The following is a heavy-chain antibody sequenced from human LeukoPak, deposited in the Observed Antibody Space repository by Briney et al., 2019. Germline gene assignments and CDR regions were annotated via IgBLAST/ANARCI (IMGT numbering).Heavy chain of an antibody. CDR3: AKQSYARSLGE. CDR2: TNSGGTST. Sequence: GGSLRLSCATSGFPFSDFSMSWVRQAPGKGLEWISTTNSGGTSTYYAESVKGRFTISRDNSKNTLYQQMSSLRVEDTAVYYCAKQSYARSLGEGGPGTLVSVSS. CDR1: GFPFSDFS. D-gene: IGHD2-8*01. J-gene: IGHJ4*02. V-gene: IGHV3-23*01.